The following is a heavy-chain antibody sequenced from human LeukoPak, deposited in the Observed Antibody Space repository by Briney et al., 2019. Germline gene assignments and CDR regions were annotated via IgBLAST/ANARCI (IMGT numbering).Heavy chain of an antibody. J-gene: IGHJ3*01. V-gene: IGHV5-51*01. CDR2: IYPGDSDT. CDR3: ARRGGLTDVFDS. Sequence: GESLKISCKASGYSFTNYWIGWVRQMPGKGLEWMRIIYPGDSDTKYSPSLQGQVTISADKSISTAFLQWSSLKTSDSAIYYCARRGGLTDVFDSWGQGTMVTVSS. CDR1: GYSFTNYW.